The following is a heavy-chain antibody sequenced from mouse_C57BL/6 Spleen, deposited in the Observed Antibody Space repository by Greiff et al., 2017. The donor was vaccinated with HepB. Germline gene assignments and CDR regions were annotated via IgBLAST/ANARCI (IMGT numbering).Heavy chain of an antibody. CDR2: IDPSDSET. J-gene: IGHJ3*01. D-gene: IGHD2-4*01. V-gene: IGHV1-52*01. CDR3: ARGDYDYDGGLAY. CDR1: GYTFTSYW. Sequence: QVQLQQPGAELVRPGSSVKLSCKASGYTFTSYWMHWVKQRPIHGLEWIGNIDPSDSETHYNQKFKDKATLTVDKSSSTAYMQLSSLTSEDSAVYYCARGDYDYDGGLAYWGQGTLVTVSA.